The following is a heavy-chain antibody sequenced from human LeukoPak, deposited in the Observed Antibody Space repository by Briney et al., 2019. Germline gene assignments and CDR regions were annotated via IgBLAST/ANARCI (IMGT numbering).Heavy chain of an antibody. D-gene: IGHD3-10*01. J-gene: IGHJ5*02. CDR1: GFTFSGYA. CDR3: AKDLRRITMVRGVIPWFDP. Sequence: GGSLRLSCAVSGFTFSGYAMSWVRQAPGKGLEWVSAISGSGGSTYYADSVKGRFTISRDNSKNTLYLQMNSLRAEDTAVYYCAKDLRRITMVRGVIPWFDPWGQGTLVTVSS. V-gene: IGHV3-23*01. CDR2: ISGSGGST.